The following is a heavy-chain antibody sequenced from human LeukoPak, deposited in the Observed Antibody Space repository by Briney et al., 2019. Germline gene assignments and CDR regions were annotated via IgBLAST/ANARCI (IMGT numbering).Heavy chain of an antibody. Sequence: GGSLRLSCAASGFTFSSYVMSWVRQAPGKGLEWVSFFSASGGNTHYADSAKGRFTLSRDNSKNTLYLQMNRLRAEDTAVYYCAKHYYDSSGYFYYFDYWGQGTLVTVSS. CDR3: AKHYYDSSGYFYYFDY. CDR2: FSASGGNT. J-gene: IGHJ4*02. CDR1: GFTFSSYV. V-gene: IGHV3-23*01. D-gene: IGHD3-22*01.